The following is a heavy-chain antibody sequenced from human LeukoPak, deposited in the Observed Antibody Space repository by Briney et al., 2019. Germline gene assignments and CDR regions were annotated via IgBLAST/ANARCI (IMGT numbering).Heavy chain of an antibody. D-gene: IGHD3-10*01. CDR2: IIPIFGTA. Sequence: GASVKVSCKASGGTFSSYAISWVRQAPGQGLEWMGGIIPIFGTANYAQKFQGRVTITADESTSTAYMELSSLRSEDTAVYYCAREGTGPYYYGSGSCSSWFDPWGQGTLVTVSS. CDR3: AREGTGPYYYGSGSCSSWFDP. J-gene: IGHJ5*02. V-gene: IGHV1-69*13. CDR1: GGTFSSYA.